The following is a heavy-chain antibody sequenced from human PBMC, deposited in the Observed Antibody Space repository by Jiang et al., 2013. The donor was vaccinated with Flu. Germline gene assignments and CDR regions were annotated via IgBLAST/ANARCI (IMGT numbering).Heavy chain of an antibody. J-gene: IGHJ5*02. D-gene: IGHD2-2*02. CDR3: ARTRALCSTTRCYRGGWFDP. Sequence: GSGLVKPSETLSLTCTVSGVSIGSATYYWGWVRQPPGRGLEWIGNFYYSGTTYSNPSLESRVTISGDTSKNQFTLKLSSVTAADTAVYFRARTRALCSTTRCYRGGWFDPWGQGNPGHRLL. CDR2: FYYSGTT. V-gene: IGHV4-39*01. CDR1: GVSIGSATYY.